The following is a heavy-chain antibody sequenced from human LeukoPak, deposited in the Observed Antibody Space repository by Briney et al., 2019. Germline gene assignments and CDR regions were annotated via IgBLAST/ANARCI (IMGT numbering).Heavy chain of an antibody. CDR3: AKVWSRYSYGSFDY. CDR1: GFTFSSYG. Sequence: GGSLRLSCAASGFTFSSYGMHWVRQAPGKGLEWVAVISYDGSNKYYADSVKGRFTISRDNSKNTLYLQMNSLRAEDTAVYYCAKVWSRYSYGSFDYWGQGTLVTVSS. D-gene: IGHD5-18*01. J-gene: IGHJ4*02. CDR2: ISYDGSNK. V-gene: IGHV3-30*18.